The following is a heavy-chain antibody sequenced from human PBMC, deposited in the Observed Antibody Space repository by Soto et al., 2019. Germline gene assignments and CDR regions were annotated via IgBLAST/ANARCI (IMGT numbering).Heavy chain of an antibody. Sequence: ASVKVSCKASGYTFTSYGISWVRQAPGQGLEWMGWISAYNGNANYAQKLQGRVTMTTDTSTSTAYMELRSLRSDDTAVYYCAREGLIVVVPAATYYYYGMDVWGQGTTVTVSS. CDR1: GYTFTSYG. V-gene: IGHV1-18*01. CDR2: ISAYNGNA. D-gene: IGHD2-2*01. J-gene: IGHJ6*02. CDR3: AREGLIVVVPAATYYYYGMDV.